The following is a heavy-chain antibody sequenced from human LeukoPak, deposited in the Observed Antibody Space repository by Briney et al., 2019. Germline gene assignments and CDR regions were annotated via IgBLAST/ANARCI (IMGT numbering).Heavy chain of an antibody. V-gene: IGHV4-59*01. D-gene: IGHD3-9*01. CDR2: IYYSGST. CDR3: ATVVRDDILTGYYIDY. Sequence: SETLSLTCTVSGGSISSYYWSWIRQPPGKGLEWIGYIYYSGSTKYNPSFKIRVTISVDTSKNQFSLRLISVTAADTAVYYCATVVRDDILTGYYIDYWGQGTLVTVSS. CDR1: GGSISSYY. J-gene: IGHJ4*02.